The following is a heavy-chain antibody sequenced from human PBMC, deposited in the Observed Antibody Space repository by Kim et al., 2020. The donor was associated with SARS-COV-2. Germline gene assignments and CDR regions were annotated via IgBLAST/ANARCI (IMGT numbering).Heavy chain of an antibody. CDR3: ARRIVGTETFDI. V-gene: IGHV4-59*08. J-gene: IGHJ4*02. CDR1: GGSLASYY. D-gene: IGHD1-1*01. Sequence: SETLSLTCSVSGGSLASYYWSWIRQPPGKGLEWVGFAYYTGVDYYNPSLKSRVTISVDTSTNQFSLRLNSVTAADTAVYFCARRIVGTETFDIWGQGILV. CDR2: AYYTGVD.